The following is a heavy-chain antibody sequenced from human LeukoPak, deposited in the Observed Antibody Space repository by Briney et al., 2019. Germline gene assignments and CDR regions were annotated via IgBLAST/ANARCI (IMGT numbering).Heavy chain of an antibody. Sequence: GGSLRLSCAASGFSFSTYTMNWDRQAPGKGLEWVSYISSSSDTLLYADSVKGRFIISRDNAKNSLFLQMNSLRAEDTAVYYCASNSKIRGKGTDYWGQGTLVTVSS. V-gene: IGHV3-48*04. CDR3: ASNSKIRGKGTDY. CDR2: ISSSSDTL. CDR1: GFSFSTYT. D-gene: IGHD2/OR15-2a*01. J-gene: IGHJ4*02.